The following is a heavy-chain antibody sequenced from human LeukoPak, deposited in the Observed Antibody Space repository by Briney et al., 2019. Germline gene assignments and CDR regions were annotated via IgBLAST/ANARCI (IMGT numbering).Heavy chain of an antibody. Sequence: GSLRLSCAVSGFTCNHYEMNWVRQAPGKGLEWVSYISISESSIYYADSVKGRFTISRDSAKNSLYLQMNSLRAEDTAVYYCARGGSSGYYYNAFDICGQRGILADSS. J-gene: IGHJ3*02. CDR3: ARGGSSGYYYNAFDI. CDR2: ISISESSI. CDR1: GFTCNHYE. D-gene: IGHD3-22*01. V-gene: IGHV3-48*03.